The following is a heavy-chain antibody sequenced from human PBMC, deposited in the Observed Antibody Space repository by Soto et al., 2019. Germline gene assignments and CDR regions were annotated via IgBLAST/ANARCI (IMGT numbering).Heavy chain of an antibody. Sequence: EVQLVESGGGLVQPGGSLRLSCAASGFTFSPYWIHWVRQAPGKGLVWVSRINGDGSSTNYADSVKGRFTISRDNAKNPVYFQMNSLRAEDTAVYYCARDTNWQPDYWGQGTLVTVSS. V-gene: IGHV3-74*01. D-gene: IGHD7-27*01. CDR3: ARDTNWQPDY. CDR2: INGDGSST. J-gene: IGHJ4*02. CDR1: GFTFSPYW.